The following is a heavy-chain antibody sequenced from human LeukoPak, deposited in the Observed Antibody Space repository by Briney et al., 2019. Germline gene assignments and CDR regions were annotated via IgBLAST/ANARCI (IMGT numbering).Heavy chain of an antibody. CDR2: IYYSGST. D-gene: IGHD1-1*01. J-gene: IGHJ4*02. V-gene: IGHV4-59*01. Sequence: SETLSLTCTVSGGSISSYYWSWIRQPPGKGLEWIGYIYYSGSTNYNPSLKSRVTISVDTSKNQFSLKLSSVTAADTAVYYCARDRDGNFDYWGQGTLVTVSS. CDR1: GGSISSYY. CDR3: ARDRDGNFDY.